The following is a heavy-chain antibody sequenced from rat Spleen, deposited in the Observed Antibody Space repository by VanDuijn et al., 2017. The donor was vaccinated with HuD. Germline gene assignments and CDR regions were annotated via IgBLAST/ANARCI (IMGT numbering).Heavy chain of an antibody. CDR3: ARPTEGIAWFVY. CDR2: ITTGVGSN. D-gene: IGHD1-11*01. J-gene: IGHJ3*01. V-gene: IGHV5-25*01. CDR1: GFTFSNYY. Sequence: EVQLVESGGDLVQPGRSLKLSCAASGFTFSNYYMDWVRQAHTKGLEWVAYITTGVGSNFYRDSVKGRFTISRDNSKSTLFLEMDSLRSEDRATYYCARPTEGIAWFVYWGQGTLVTVSS.